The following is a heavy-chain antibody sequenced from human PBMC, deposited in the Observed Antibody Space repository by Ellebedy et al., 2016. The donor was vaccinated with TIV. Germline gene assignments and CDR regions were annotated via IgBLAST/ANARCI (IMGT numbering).Heavy chain of an antibody. V-gene: IGHV3-7*01. CDR3: ARRASYGDYAVQVNNWFDP. J-gene: IGHJ5*02. CDR1: GFSFRSYW. Sequence: GESLKISCAASGFSFRSYWMSWVRQAPGKGLEWVANIRQDGDEKYYVDSVKGRFTVSGDNAKNSLYLQMNGLRAEDTAVYYCARRASYGDYAVQVNNWFDPWGQGTLVTVSS. D-gene: IGHD4-17*01. CDR2: IRQDGDEK.